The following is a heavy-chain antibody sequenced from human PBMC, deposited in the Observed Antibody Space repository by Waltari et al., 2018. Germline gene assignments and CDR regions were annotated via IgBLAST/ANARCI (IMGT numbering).Heavy chain of an antibody. D-gene: IGHD4-17*01. CDR3: ARDLNGDYELMDV. CDR1: GGSISSSNW. J-gene: IGHJ6*02. CDR2: IYHSGRT. V-gene: IGHV4-4*02. Sequence: QVQLQESGPGLVKPSGTLSLTCAVSGGSISSSNWWSWVRQPPGKGLEWIGEIYHSGRTYYNPSLKSRVTISVDKSKNQFSPKLSSVTAADTAVYYCARDLNGDYELMDVWGQGTTVTVSS.